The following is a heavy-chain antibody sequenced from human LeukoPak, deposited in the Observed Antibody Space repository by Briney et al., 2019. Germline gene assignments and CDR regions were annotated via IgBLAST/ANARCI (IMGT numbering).Heavy chain of an antibody. CDR3: AASGYFGDRINWFDP. D-gene: IGHD3-10*01. V-gene: IGHV1-18*01. J-gene: IGHJ5*02. Sequence: ASVKVSCKASGYTFTSYGISWVRQAPGQGLEWMGWISAYNGNTNYAQKLQGRVTMTTDTSTSTAYMELRSLRSDDTAVYYCAASGYFGDRINWFDPWGQGTLVTDSS. CDR1: GYTFTSYG. CDR2: ISAYNGNT.